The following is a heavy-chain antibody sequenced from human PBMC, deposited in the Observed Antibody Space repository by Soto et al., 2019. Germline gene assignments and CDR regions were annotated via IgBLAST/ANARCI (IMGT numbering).Heavy chain of an antibody. D-gene: IGHD6-19*01. CDR2: MLSRGDYT. CDR3: AKNRSPGGSGPNYFDY. J-gene: IGHJ4*01. CDR1: GFTFSTYV. Sequence: EVQLLESGGGLVQPGGSLRLSCAASGFTFSTYVMSWVRQAPGKRLERVSAMLSRGDYTYYLDSGKGRFSIARDNSKNTLFMEMNSVRAEDTAVYYCAKNRSPGGSGPNYFDYWGQGTLVTVSS. V-gene: IGHV3-23*01.